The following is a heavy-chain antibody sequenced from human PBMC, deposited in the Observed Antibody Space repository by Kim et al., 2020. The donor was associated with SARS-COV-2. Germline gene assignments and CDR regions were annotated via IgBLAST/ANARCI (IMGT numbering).Heavy chain of an antibody. V-gene: IGHV3-74*01. CDR3: ARVGHLGADYWGAQLYYFDY. Sequence: GGSLRLSCAASGLTFSRSWMHWVRQAPGKGLVWVSRINSDGSSTSYADSVKGRFTISRDNAKNTLYLQMNSLRAEDTAVYYCARVGHLGADYWGAQLYYFDYWGQGTLVTVSS. CDR1: GLTFSRSW. D-gene: IGHD7-27*01. J-gene: IGHJ4*02. CDR2: INSDGSST.